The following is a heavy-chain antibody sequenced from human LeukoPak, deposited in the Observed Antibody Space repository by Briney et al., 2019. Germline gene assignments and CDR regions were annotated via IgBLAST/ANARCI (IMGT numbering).Heavy chain of an antibody. Sequence: ASVKVSCKASGGTFSSYGFSWVRQAPGQGLEWMGWISAYNGNTNYAQKFQDRVTMTTDTSTSTAYMELRSLRSDDTAVYYCARDNMKGFDYWGQGTLVTVSS. V-gene: IGHV1-18*01. CDR3: ARDNMKGFDY. CDR2: ISAYNGNT. J-gene: IGHJ4*02. CDR1: GGTFSSYG.